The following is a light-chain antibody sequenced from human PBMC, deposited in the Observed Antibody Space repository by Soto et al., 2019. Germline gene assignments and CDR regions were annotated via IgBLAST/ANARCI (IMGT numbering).Light chain of an antibody. CDR3: MIWHSSAWV. Sequence: QAVVTQPASLSASPGASASLTCTLRSGINVGTYRIYWYQQKPGSPPQYLLRYKSDSDKQQGSGVPSRFSGSKDASANAGILPISGLQSEDEADYYCMIWHSSAWVFGGGTKLTVL. V-gene: IGLV5-45*01. CDR1: SGINVGTYR. CDR2: YKSDSDK. J-gene: IGLJ3*02.